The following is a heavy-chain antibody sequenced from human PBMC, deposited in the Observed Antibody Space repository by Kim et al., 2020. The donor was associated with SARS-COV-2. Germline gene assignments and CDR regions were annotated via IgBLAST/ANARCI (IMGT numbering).Heavy chain of an antibody. V-gene: IGHV3-48*02. CDR2: ISSSSSTI. CDR3: ARGTFRYYDILTGYDDY. D-gene: IGHD3-9*01. J-gene: IGHJ4*02. CDR1: GFTFSSYS. Sequence: GGSLRLSCAASGFTFSSYSMNWVRQAPGKGLEWVSYISSSSSTIYYADSVKGRFTISRDNAKNSLYLQMNSLRDEDTAVYYCARGTFRYYDILTGYDDYWGQGTLVTVSS.